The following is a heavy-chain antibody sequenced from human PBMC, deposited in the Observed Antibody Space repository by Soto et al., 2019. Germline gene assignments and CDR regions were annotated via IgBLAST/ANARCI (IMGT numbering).Heavy chain of an antibody. CDR2: IDSSGST. V-gene: IGHV4-39*01. CDR3: ARRRGEHIVVVTARYYFDY. CDR1: GGSISSGTYF. J-gene: IGHJ4*02. Sequence: SSETLSLTCTVSGGSISSGTYFWDWIRQPPGKGLEWIGSIDSSGSTSYNPSLRSRVTISVDTSKNQFSLRLTSVTAADTAVYHCARRRGEHIVVVTARYYFDYWGQGTQVTVSS. D-gene: IGHD2-21*02.